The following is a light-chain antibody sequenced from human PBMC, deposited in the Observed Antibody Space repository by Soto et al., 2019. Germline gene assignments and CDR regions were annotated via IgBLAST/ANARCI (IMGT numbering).Light chain of an antibody. CDR2: GAS. Sequence: ETVMTQSPATLSVSPGERATLSCRASQSVSSNLAWYQQKPGQAPRLLIFGASTRSTGFPARFSGSGSGTEFTLTISGLQSEDFAVYYCQQYYNWPLTFGGGTKVEIK. V-gene: IGKV3-15*01. J-gene: IGKJ4*01. CDR3: QQYYNWPLT. CDR1: QSVSSN.